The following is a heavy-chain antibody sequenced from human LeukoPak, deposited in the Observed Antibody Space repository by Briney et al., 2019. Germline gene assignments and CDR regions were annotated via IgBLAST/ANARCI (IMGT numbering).Heavy chain of an antibody. J-gene: IGHJ4*02. CDR1: GGSINSHY. Sequence: SETLSLTCSVSGGSINSHYWSWIRQPPGKGLEWIGNIYYTGSTNYNPSLQSRVTMSVDTSKNQFSLNVSSVTAADTAVYYCARGTSSQLWFVYWGQGTLVTVSS. V-gene: IGHV4-59*11. CDR2: IYYTGST. D-gene: IGHD3-10*01. CDR3: ARGTSSQLWFVY.